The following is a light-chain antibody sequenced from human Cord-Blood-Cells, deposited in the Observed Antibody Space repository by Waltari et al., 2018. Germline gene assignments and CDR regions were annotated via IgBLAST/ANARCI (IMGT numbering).Light chain of an antibody. Sequence: QSALTQPASVSGSPGQSITISCTGTSSDVGGYNYVSWYQQHPGKAPKLMIYDVSNRPSGVANRFSRSTSGNTASLTISGLQAEDEADYYCSSYTSSSTLVVFGGGTKLTVL. CDR2: DVS. CDR1: SSDVGGYNY. CDR3: SSYTSSSTLVV. J-gene: IGLJ2*01. V-gene: IGLV2-14*01.